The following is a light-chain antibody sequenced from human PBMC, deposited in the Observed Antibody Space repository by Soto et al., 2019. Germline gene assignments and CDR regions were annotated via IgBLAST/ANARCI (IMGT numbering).Light chain of an antibody. Sequence: QSALTQPRSVSGSPGQSVTISCTGTSSDVGGYNYVSWYQQHPGKAPKLMIYYVSKRPAGVPDRFSGSKSGNTASLTISGLQAEDEADYYCCSYAGSYTFGVVFGGGTKLTVL. CDR3: CSYAGSYTFGVV. CDR2: YVS. V-gene: IGLV2-11*01. J-gene: IGLJ2*01. CDR1: SSDVGGYNY.